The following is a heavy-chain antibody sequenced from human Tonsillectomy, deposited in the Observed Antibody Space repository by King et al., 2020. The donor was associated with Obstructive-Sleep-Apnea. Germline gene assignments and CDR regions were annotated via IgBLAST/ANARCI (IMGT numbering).Heavy chain of an antibody. J-gene: IGHJ4*02. Sequence: VQLVESGGGLVQPGGSLRLSCSASGFTFSSYAMNWVRQAPGKGLEWVSAISGSGGSIYYADSVKGRLTLSRANSKNTLYLKMNSLRAEETAVYYCAKVGDIVVVVAATRGYYFDYWGQGTLVTVSS. CDR3: AKVGDIVVVVAATRGYYFDY. D-gene: IGHD2-15*01. V-gene: IGHV3-23*04. CDR2: ISGSGGSI. CDR1: GFTFSSYA.